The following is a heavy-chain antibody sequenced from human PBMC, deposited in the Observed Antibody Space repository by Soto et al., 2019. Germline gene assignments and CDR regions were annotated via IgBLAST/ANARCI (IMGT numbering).Heavy chain of an antibody. V-gene: IGHV4-59*01. Sequence: ETLSLSCTDSGGSISSYYWSWIRQPPGKGLESIGYIYYTGSTNYNPSLKSRVTISVDTSKNQFSLKLSSVTAADTAVYYCARLYGSGSYYSPVYFYYYMDVWGKGTTVTVSS. CDR1: GGSISSYY. CDR2: IYYTGST. CDR3: ARLYGSGSYYSPVYFYYYMDV. D-gene: IGHD3-10*01. J-gene: IGHJ6*03.